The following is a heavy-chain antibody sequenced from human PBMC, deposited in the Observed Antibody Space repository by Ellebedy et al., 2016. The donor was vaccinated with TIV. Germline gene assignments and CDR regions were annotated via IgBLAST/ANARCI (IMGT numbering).Heavy chain of an antibody. CDR1: GFRFSDYH. Sequence: GESLKISCAASGFRFSDYHMTWIRQAPGKGLEWVANIKQDGSEKYYVDSVKGRFTISRDNAKNSLYLQMNSLRAEDTAVYYCARDGRIQLPFDYWGQGTLVTVSS. D-gene: IGHD5-18*01. CDR3: ARDGRIQLPFDY. J-gene: IGHJ4*02. V-gene: IGHV3-7*01. CDR2: IKQDGSEK.